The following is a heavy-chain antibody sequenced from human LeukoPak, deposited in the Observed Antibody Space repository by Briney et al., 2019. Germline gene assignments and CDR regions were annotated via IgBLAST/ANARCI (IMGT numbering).Heavy chain of an antibody. CDR3: ASWGEGALDN. J-gene: IGHJ4*02. D-gene: IGHD1-26*01. CDR1: GFTVSSYS. CDR2: ISTSTTTI. Sequence: GGSLRLSCAASGFTVSSYSMNWVRQAPGKGLEWISYISTSTTTIYYANSVKGRFTISRDNAKKSLYLQMNSLRVEDTGVYYCASWGEGALDNWGQGTLVTVSS. V-gene: IGHV3-48*01.